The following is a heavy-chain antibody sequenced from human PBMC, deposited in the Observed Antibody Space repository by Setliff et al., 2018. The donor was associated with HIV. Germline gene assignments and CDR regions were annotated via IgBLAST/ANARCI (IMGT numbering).Heavy chain of an antibody. CDR3: ARARHIVVVTAIPDAFDI. CDR1: GGTFSSYA. D-gene: IGHD2-21*02. J-gene: IGHJ3*02. V-gene: IGHV1-69*10. Sequence: SVKVSCKASGGTFSSYAISWVRQAPGQGLEWMGGIIPILGIANYAQKFQGRVTITADESTSIAYMELSSLRSEDTAVYYCARARHIVVVTAIPDAFDIWGQGTMVTVSS. CDR2: IIPILGIA.